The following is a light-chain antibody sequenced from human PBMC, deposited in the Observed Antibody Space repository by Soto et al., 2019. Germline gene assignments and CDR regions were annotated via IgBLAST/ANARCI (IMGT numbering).Light chain of an antibody. V-gene: IGKV1D-13*01. CDR1: QGISSA. Sequence: ATPLTQSPSSLSASVGDRVTITCRASQGISSALAWYQQKPGKAPKLLIYDASSLASGVPSRFSGSGSGTDFTLTISRLQPEDFATYFCQQFNNGPQITFGPGTKVDFK. CDR3: QQFNNGPQIT. J-gene: IGKJ3*01. CDR2: DAS.